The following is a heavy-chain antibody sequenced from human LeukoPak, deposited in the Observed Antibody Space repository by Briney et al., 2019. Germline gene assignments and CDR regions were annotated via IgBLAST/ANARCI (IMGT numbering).Heavy chain of an antibody. J-gene: IGHJ6*02. D-gene: IGHD6-13*01. V-gene: IGHV4-59*01. CDR2: IYYSGST. CDR1: GGSISSYY. CDR3: AGAYSSSWLSYYGTHV. Sequence: SETLSLTCTVSGGSISSYYWSWIRQPPGKGLEWIGYIYYSGSTNYNPSLKSRVTISVDTSKNQFSLKLSSVTAADTAVYYCAGAYSSSWLSYYGTHVWGQGTTVTVSS.